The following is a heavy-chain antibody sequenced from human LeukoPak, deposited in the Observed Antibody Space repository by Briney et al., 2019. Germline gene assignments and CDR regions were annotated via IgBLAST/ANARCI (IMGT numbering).Heavy chain of an antibody. Sequence: GGSLRLSCAASGFTFSSYAMSWVRRAPGKGLEWVSAISGNGGSTYFADSVKGRLTISRDNSKNTLYLQMNSLRAEDTAVYYCARQRWLQLYFFDYWGQGTLVTVSS. CDR2: ISGNGGST. V-gene: IGHV3-23*01. D-gene: IGHD5-24*01. CDR1: GFTFSSYA. J-gene: IGHJ4*02. CDR3: ARQRWLQLYFFDY.